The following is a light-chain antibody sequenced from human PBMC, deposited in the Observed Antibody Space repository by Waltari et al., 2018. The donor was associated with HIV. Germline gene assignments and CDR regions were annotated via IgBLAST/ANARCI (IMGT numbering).Light chain of an antibody. CDR1: SSDIGNYNL. CDR3: CSYGGSSNWL. Sequence: QSALTQPASVSGSPGQSITISCTGTSSDIGNYNLVSWYQQHPGKAPKLIVYEGIKRPSGVSSRISGSKSANTASLTSSGLQAEDEADYYCCSYGGSSNWLFGGGTKLTVL. V-gene: IGLV2-23*01. J-gene: IGLJ2*01. CDR2: EGI.